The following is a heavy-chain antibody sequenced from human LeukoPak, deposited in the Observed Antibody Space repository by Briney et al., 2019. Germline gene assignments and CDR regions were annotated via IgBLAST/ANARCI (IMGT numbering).Heavy chain of an antibody. J-gene: IGHJ4*02. CDR1: GFTFSSYG. CDR2: IWYDGSNK. CDR3: VKYPAGGGYFDY. V-gene: IGHV3-33*06. Sequence: GGSLRLSCAASGFTFSSYGMHWVRQAPGKGLEWVAVIWYDGSNKYYADSVKGRFTISRDNSKNTLYLQMNSLRAEDTAVYYCVKYPAGGGYFDYWGQGTLVTVSS. D-gene: IGHD2-15*01.